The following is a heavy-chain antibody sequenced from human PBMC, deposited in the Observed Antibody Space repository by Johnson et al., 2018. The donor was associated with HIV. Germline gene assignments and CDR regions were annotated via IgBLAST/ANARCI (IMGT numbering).Heavy chain of an antibody. CDR1: GFTFDDYA. CDR2: ISWNSGYI. J-gene: IGHJ3*02. Sequence: VQLVESGGGLVQPGRSLRLSCTASGFTFDDYAMHWVRLAPGKGLEWVSGISWNSGYIGYADSVKGRFTISRDNAKNSLYLQINGLRAEDMAVYYCARDGPRRDAYDIWGQGTMVTVSS. V-gene: IGHV3-9*03. CDR3: ARDGPRRDAYDI.